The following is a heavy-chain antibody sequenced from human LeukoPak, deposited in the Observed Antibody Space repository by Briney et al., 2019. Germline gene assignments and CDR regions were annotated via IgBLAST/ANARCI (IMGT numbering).Heavy chain of an antibody. D-gene: IGHD2-2*01. J-gene: IGHJ4*02. CDR3: ARVLHDIVVVPAAVRDRMGFVY. V-gene: IGHV1-46*01. CDR1: GYTFTSYY. Sequence: ASVTVSCKASGYTFTSYYMHWVRQAPGQGLEWMGIINPSGGSTSYAQKFQGRVTITRDTSTSTVYKELSSLRSEDTDVYDCARVLHDIVVVPAAVRDRMGFVYWGQGTLVTVSS. CDR2: INPSGGST.